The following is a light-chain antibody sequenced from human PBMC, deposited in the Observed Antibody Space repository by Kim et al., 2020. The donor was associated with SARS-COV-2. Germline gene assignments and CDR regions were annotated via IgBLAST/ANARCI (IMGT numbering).Light chain of an antibody. V-gene: IGLV3-19*01. J-gene: IGLJ3*02. CDR2: GRN. Sequence: SSELTQDPVVSVALGQTVRITCQGDSLRSYYATWYQQKPRQAPVLVIYGRNNRPSGIPDRFSGSASGNTASLTISGTRAEDEADFYCQSRDSGGRVMFGGGTQLTVL. CDR1: SLRSYY. CDR3: QSRDSGGRVM.